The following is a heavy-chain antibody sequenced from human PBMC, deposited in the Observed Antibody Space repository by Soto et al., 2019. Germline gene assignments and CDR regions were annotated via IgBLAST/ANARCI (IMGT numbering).Heavy chain of an antibody. Sequence: PSETLSLSCTVSGGSVSSGSYYWSWIRQPPGKGLEWIGYIYYSGSTNYNPSLKSRVTISVDTSKNQFSLKLSSVTAADTAVYSCARGVYDSSGYYYTYWAQGTLVTVSS. CDR1: GGSVSSGSYY. J-gene: IGHJ4*02. CDR3: ARGVYDSSGYYYTY. CDR2: IYYSGST. V-gene: IGHV4-61*01. D-gene: IGHD3-22*01.